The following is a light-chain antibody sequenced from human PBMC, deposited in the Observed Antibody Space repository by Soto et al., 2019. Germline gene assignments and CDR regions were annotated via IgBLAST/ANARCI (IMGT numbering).Light chain of an antibody. CDR3: QQRSNWPRMYT. CDR2: GAS. J-gene: IGKJ2*01. Sequence: EIVLTQSPGTLSLSPGERATLSCRASQSVSGSYLAWYQQKPGQAPRLLIYGASSRATGIPDRFSGSGSGTDFTLTISSLEPEDFAVYYCQQRSNWPRMYTFGQGTKLEIK. CDR1: QSVSGSY. V-gene: IGKV3D-20*02.